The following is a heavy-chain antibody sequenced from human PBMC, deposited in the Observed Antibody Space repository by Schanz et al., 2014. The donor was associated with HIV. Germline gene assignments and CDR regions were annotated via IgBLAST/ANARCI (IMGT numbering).Heavy chain of an antibody. V-gene: IGHV3-48*01. J-gene: IGHJ4*02. Sequence: EVQLVESGGDLIQPGKSLRLSCAASGFMFSSYAFHWVRQAPGKGLEWVSYISASSGTKNYADSVRGRFTVSRDNDKRPLYLQMNGLRVDDTAVYYCARDCLSACPADFWGQGTLVTVSS. CDR2: ISASSGTK. D-gene: IGHD6-19*01. CDR1: GFMFSSYA. CDR3: ARDCLSACPADF.